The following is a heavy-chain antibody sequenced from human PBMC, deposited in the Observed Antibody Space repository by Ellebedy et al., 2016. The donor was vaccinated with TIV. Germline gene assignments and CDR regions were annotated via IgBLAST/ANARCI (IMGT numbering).Heavy chain of an antibody. V-gene: IGHV3-74*01. J-gene: IGHJ5*02. CDR1: GFTFSSYW. CDR2: INSDGSST. D-gene: IGHD6-19*01. CDR3: ARDPRGYSSGWLEP. Sequence: GESLKISXAASGFTFSSYWMHWVRQAPRKGLVWVSRINSDGSSTSYADSVKGRFTISRDNAKNTLYLQMNSLRAEDTAVYYCARDPRGYSSGWLEPWGQGTLVTVSS.